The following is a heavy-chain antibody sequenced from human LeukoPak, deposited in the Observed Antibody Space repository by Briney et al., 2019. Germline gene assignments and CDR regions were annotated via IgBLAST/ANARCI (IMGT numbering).Heavy chain of an antibody. J-gene: IGHJ4*02. CDR2: TSSNGGTT. CDR1: GFTFSTYP. CDR3: VKDTNNPGVAGGDY. Sequence: GGPLRLSCSASGFTFSTYPMHWVRQAPGKGLEYVSSTSSNGGTTYYADSVRGRFTISRDNSKNTLYLQMNSLRTEDTAVYYCVKDTNNPGVAGGDYWGQGTLVTVSS. D-gene: IGHD6-19*01. V-gene: IGHV3-64D*06.